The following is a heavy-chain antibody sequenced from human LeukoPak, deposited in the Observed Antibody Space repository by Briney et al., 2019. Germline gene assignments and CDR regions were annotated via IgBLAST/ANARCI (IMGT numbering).Heavy chain of an antibody. CDR2: ISYDGSSE. CDR1: GFTFSSYG. Sequence: GGSLRLSCAASGFTFSSYGMHWVRQAPGKGLEWVAVISYDGSSEYYADSVQGRFTISRDNAKNSLYLQMNALRYEDTAIYYCARDHDWAFDLWGQGTLVTVSS. J-gene: IGHJ4*02. V-gene: IGHV3-30*03. CDR3: ARDHDWAFDL. D-gene: IGHD3-9*01.